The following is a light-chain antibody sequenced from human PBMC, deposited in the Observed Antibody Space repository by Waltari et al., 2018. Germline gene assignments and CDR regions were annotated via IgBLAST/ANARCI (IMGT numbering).Light chain of an antibody. CDR2: WAS. V-gene: IGKV4-1*01. J-gene: IGKJ2*01. CDR3: QQYYTTPYT. Sequence: DIVMTQSPDSLAVSLGERATINCKSSQSVFYSSNNKNYLAWYQQKPGQPPNLLIYWASTRKSGVPDRFSGSGSGTDFTLTISSLRAEDVAVYYCQQYYTTPYTFGQGTKLEIK. CDR1: QSVFYSSNNKNY.